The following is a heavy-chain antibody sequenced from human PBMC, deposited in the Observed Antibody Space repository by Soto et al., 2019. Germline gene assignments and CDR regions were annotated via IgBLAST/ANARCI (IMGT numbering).Heavy chain of an antibody. Sequence: QVQLVQSGAEVKKPGSSVKVSCKASGGTFSSYAISWVRQAPGQGLEWMGGIIPIFGTANYAQKFQGRVTITADKSTSTAYRELSSLRSEDTAVYYCARSRLQEMATTKLPPDYWGQGTLVTVSS. CDR3: ARSRLQEMATTKLPPDY. J-gene: IGHJ4*02. CDR2: IIPIFGTA. CDR1: GGTFSSYA. V-gene: IGHV1-69*06. D-gene: IGHD5-12*01.